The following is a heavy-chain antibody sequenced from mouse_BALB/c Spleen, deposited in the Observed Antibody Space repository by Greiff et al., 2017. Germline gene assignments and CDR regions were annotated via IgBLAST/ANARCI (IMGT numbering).Heavy chain of an antibody. CDR1: GYSITSGYY. CDR3: ARDGDGIFAY. Sequence: EVKLLESGPGLVKPSQSLSLTCSVTGYSITSGYYWNWIRQFPGNKLEWMGYISYDGSNNYNPSLKNRISITRDTSKNQFFLKLNSVTTEDTATYYCARDGDGIFAYWGQGTLVTVSA. CDR2: ISYDGSN. D-gene: IGHD2-1*01. V-gene: IGHV3-6*02. J-gene: IGHJ3*01.